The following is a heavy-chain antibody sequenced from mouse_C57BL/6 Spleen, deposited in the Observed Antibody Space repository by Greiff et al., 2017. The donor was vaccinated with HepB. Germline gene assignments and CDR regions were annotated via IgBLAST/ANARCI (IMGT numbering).Heavy chain of an antibody. CDR3: ARHTGTSWYFDV. V-gene: IGHV5-6*01. CDR1: GFTFSSYG. J-gene: IGHJ1*03. CDR2: ISSGGSYT. Sequence: EVQLKESGGDLVKPGGSLKLSCAASGFTFSSYGMSWVRQTPDKRLEWVATISSGGSYTYYPDSVKGRFTISRDNAKNTLYLQMSSLKSEDTAMYYCARHTGTSWYFDVWGTGTTVTVSS. D-gene: IGHD4-1*01.